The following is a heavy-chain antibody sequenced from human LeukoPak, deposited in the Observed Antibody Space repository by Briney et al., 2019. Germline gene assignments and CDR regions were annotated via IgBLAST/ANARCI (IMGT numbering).Heavy chain of an antibody. D-gene: IGHD2-2*01. CDR3: ARAPMGTAAFY. Sequence: ASVKVSCKASGGTFSSFAISWVRRAPGQGLEWMGWMNPVTGDAGSTQKFQGRVTLTRDTSISTAYMELSSLTSDDTAFYYCARAPMGTAAFYWGQGTLVTVSS. CDR1: GGTFSSFA. CDR2: MNPVTGDA. J-gene: IGHJ4*02. V-gene: IGHV1-8*02.